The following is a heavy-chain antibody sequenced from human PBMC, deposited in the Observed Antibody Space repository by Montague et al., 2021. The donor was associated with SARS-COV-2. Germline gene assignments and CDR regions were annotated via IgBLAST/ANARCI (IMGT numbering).Heavy chain of an antibody. J-gene: IGHJ4*02. V-gene: IGHV2-70*01. Sequence: PALVKPTQTLTLTCNFSGFSLSTSGMCVSWIRQPQGKALEWLALXXWDDEKYYSTSLKTRLTISKDTSKNQVVLTMTNMDPVDTATYYCARISAWYSSGWSAFDYWGQGTLVTVSS. CDR1: GFSLSTSGMC. CDR3: ARISAWYSSGWSAFDY. D-gene: IGHD6-19*01. CDR2: XXWDDEK.